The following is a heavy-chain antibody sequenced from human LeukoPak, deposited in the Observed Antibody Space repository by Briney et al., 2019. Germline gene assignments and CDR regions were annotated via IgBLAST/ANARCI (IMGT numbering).Heavy chain of an antibody. V-gene: IGHV3-48*03. CDR1: GFTFSSYE. J-gene: IGHJ4*02. Sequence: PGGSLRLSCAASGFTFSSYEMNWVRQASGKGPEWISYISSSGETTFYADSVKGRFTISRDNAKNSLNLQMDSLRAEDTAVYYCARKYSGSYFGDGGFDYWGQGTLVTVPS. CDR3: ARKYSGSYFGDGGFDY. CDR2: ISSSGETT. D-gene: IGHD1-26*01.